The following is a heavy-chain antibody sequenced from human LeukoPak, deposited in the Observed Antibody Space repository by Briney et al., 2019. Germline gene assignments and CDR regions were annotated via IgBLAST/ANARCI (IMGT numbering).Heavy chain of an antibody. V-gene: IGHV1-2*02. Sequence: ASVKASCKASGYTFTGYYMHWVRQAPGQGLEWMGWINPNSGGTNYAQKFQGSVTMTRDTSISTAYMELSRLRSDDTAVYYCARGPVNTIFGVVYHYGMDVWGQGTTVTVSS. CDR1: GYTFTGYY. D-gene: IGHD3-3*01. CDR2: INPNSGGT. CDR3: ARGPVNTIFGVVYHYGMDV. J-gene: IGHJ6*02.